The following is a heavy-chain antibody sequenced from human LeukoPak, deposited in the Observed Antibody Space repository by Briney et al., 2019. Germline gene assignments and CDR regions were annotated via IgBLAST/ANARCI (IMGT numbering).Heavy chain of an antibody. Sequence: PGGSLRLSCAASGFTFSNYWMGWVRQAPGKGLEWVANIKQDGSEKYYVDSVKGRFTISRDNTKSSLSLQMNSLRAEDTAVYYCAKERAGATARVHDYWGQGTLVTVSS. CDR3: AKERAGATARVHDY. D-gene: IGHD1-26*01. J-gene: IGHJ4*02. V-gene: IGHV3-7*03. CDR1: GFTFSNYW. CDR2: IKQDGSEK.